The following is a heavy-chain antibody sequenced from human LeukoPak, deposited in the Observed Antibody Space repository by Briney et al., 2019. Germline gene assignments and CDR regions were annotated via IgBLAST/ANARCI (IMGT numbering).Heavy chain of an antibody. D-gene: IGHD2-21*01. CDR1: GFTFSSYV. CDR2: ITGSGGNT. J-gene: IGHJ4*02. Sequence: GGSLRLSCAASGFTFSSYVMNWVRQVPGKGLEWVSSITGSGGNTYYADSVKGRFTISRDNSKNTLYLQMNSLRAEDTAVYYCAKPISSDYWGQGTLVTVSS. V-gene: IGHV3-23*01. CDR3: AKPISSDY.